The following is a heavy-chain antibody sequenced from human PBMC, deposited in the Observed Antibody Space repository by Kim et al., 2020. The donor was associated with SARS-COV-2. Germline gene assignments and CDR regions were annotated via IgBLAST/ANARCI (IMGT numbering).Heavy chain of an antibody. CDR1: GYTFTSYY. CDR3: ARDLDVKYSGYGDFDY. Sequence: ASVKVSCKASGYTFTSYYMHWVRQAPGQGLEWMGIINPSGGSTSYAQKFQGRVTMTRDTSTSTVYMELSSLRSEDTAVYYCARDLDVKYSGYGDFDYWGQGTLVTVSS. CDR2: INPSGGST. J-gene: IGHJ4*02. D-gene: IGHD5-12*01. V-gene: IGHV1-46*01.